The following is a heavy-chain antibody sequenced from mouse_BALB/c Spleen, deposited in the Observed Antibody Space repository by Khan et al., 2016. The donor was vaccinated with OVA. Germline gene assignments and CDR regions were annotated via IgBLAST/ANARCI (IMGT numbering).Heavy chain of an antibody. CDR1: GYSITSDYA. CDR3: ANERRRYYAVDY. Sequence: EVELVESGPGLVKPSQSLSLTCTVTGYSITSDYAWNWLRQFPGNKLEWLGYISYSGSTTYNPSLKSRISITRDTSKDQFFLQLQSVTTEDTATSYCANERRRYYAVDYLGQGTTVTVSS. J-gene: IGHJ4*01. CDR2: ISYSGST. V-gene: IGHV3-2*02.